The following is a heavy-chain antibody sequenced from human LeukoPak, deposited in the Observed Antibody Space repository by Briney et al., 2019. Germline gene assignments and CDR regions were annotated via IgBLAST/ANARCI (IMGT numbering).Heavy chain of an antibody. V-gene: IGHV1-46*01. Sequence: ASVKVSCKASGYTFTSYYMHWVRQAPGQGLEWMGIINPSGGSTSYAQKFQGRVTMTTDTSTSTAYMELRSLTSEDTAVYYCARQERSSWGYYYYYMDVWGQGTTVTVSS. CDR2: INPSGGST. D-gene: IGHD3-16*01. CDR3: ARQERSSWGYYYYYMDV. J-gene: IGHJ6*03. CDR1: GYTFTSYY.